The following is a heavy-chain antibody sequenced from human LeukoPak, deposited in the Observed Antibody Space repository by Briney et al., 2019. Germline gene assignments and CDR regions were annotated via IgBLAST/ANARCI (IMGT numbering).Heavy chain of an antibody. CDR3: ARENYGSGSYYDMDV. CDR1: GYTLTELS. V-gene: IGHV1-24*01. D-gene: IGHD3-10*01. J-gene: IGHJ6*03. CDR2: FDPEDGET. Sequence: GASVKVSCKVSGYTLTELSIHWVRQAPGKGLEWMGGFDPEDGETIYAQKFQGRVTMTRDTSISTAYMELSRLRSDDTAVYYCARENYGSGSYYDMDVWGKGTTVTISS.